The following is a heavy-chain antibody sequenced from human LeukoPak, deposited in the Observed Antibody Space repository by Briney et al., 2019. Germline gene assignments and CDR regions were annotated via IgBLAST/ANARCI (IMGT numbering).Heavy chain of an antibody. D-gene: IGHD3-3*01. Sequence: PSETLSLTCAVYGGSFSGYYWSWIRQPPGKGLEWIGEINHSGSTNYNPSLKSRVTISVDTSKNQFSLKLSSVTAADTAVYYCARAPPYYDFWSGYLGTAFDYWGQGTLVTVSS. CDR3: ARAPPYYDFWSGYLGTAFDY. CDR2: INHSGST. CDR1: GGSFSGYY. V-gene: IGHV4-34*01. J-gene: IGHJ4*02.